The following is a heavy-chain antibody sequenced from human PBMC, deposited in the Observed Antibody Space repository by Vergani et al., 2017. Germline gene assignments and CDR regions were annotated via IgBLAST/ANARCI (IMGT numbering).Heavy chain of an antibody. CDR2: INHSGST. V-gene: IGHV4-34*01. CDR1: GGSFSGYY. CDR3: ARDNYGSGTYDY. J-gene: IGHJ4*02. Sequence: QVQLQQWGAGLLKPSETLSLTCAVYGGSFSGYYWSWIRQPPGKGLEWIGEINHSGSTNYNPSLKSRVTISVDKSKNQFSLKLSSVTAADTAVYYCARDNYGSGTYDYWGQGTLVTVSS. D-gene: IGHD3-10*01.